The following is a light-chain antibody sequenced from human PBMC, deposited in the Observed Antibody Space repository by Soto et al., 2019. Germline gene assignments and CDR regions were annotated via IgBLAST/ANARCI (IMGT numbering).Light chain of an antibody. Sequence: EIVMTQSPATLSVSPGERYTLSCMASQSVSSNLAWYQQKPGQAPRLLIYGASTRATGIPARFSGSGSGTEFTLTISSLQSEDFAVYYCQQYNNWPPWTVGPVTKVEIK. J-gene: IGKJ1*01. CDR1: QSVSSN. V-gene: IGKV3-15*01. CDR3: QQYNNWPPWT. CDR2: GAS.